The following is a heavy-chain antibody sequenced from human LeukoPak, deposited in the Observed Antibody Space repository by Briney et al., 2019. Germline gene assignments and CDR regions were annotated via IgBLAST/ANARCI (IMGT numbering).Heavy chain of an antibody. Sequence: PGGSLRLSCAASGFTFSSYAMSWVRQAPGKGLEWVSAISGSGGSTCYADSVKGRFTISRDNSKNTLYLQMNSLRAEDTAVYYCAKLRRSGWSRVDFDYWGQGTLVTVSS. D-gene: IGHD6-19*01. CDR2: ISGSGGST. V-gene: IGHV3-23*01. J-gene: IGHJ4*02. CDR1: GFTFSSYA. CDR3: AKLRRSGWSRVDFDY.